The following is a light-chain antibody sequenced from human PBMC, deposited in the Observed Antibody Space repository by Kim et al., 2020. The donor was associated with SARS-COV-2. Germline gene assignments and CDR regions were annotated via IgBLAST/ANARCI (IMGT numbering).Light chain of an antibody. CDR3: ASWDDSLTPLYV. V-gene: IGLV1-47*01. Sequence: QTVIISCSGNNSNIVSHYVYWYRQFPGTPPRLLISRNNLRPSEVPDRFSGSKSGTSASLTISGLRSEDEADYYCASWDDSLTPLYVFATGTKVTVL. CDR1: NSNIVSHY. CDR2: RNN. J-gene: IGLJ1*01.